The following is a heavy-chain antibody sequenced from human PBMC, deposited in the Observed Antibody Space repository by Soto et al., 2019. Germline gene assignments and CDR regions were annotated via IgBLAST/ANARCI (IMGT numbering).Heavy chain of an antibody. D-gene: IGHD2-15*01. CDR2: IYYSGST. CDR3: ARDTNRIGYCSGGSCFGLDT. V-gene: IGHV4-31*03. J-gene: IGHJ5*02. CDR1: GGSISSGGYY. Sequence: PSETLSLTCTVSGGSISSGGYYWSWIRQHPGKGLEWIGYIYYSGSTYYNPSLKSRVTISVDTSKNQFSLKLSSVTAADTAVYYCARDTNRIGYCSGGSCFGLDTWGQGTLVTVSS.